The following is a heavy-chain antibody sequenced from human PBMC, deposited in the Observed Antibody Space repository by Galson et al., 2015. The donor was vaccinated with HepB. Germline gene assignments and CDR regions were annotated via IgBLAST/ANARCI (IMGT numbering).Heavy chain of an antibody. J-gene: IGHJ5*02. V-gene: IGHV1-18*01. CDR1: GYTFSTYS. Sequence: SVKVSCKASGYTFSTYSIAWVRQAPGQGLEWMGWINPYDSSTKYAQNLQGRVTMTTETSTTTAYMELRSLRSDDTAVYYCARGASVAVVTASLNNWFDPWGQGTLVTVSS. CDR3: ARGASVAVVTASLNNWFDP. CDR2: INPYDSST. D-gene: IGHD2-15*01.